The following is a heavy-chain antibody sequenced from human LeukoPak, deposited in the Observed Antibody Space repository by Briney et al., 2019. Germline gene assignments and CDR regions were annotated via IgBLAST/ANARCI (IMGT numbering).Heavy chain of an antibody. D-gene: IGHD2-15*01. CDR1: GGSFSGYY. CDR2: INHSGST. Sequence: PSETLSLTCAVYGGSFSGYYWSWIRQPPGKGLEWIGEINHSGSTNYNPSLKSRVTISVDTSKNQFSLKLSSVTAADTAVYYCARGPRGYCSGGSCFPSQRRFDPWGQGTLVTVSS. V-gene: IGHV4-34*01. J-gene: IGHJ5*02. CDR3: ARGPRGYCSGGSCFPSQRRFDP.